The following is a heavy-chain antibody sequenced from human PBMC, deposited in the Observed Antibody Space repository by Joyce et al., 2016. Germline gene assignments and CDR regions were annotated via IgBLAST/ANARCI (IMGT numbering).Heavy chain of an antibody. CDR2: RSYDGGIK. CDR1: GFTFSSYA. J-gene: IGHJ4*02. V-gene: IGHV3-30*03. D-gene: IGHD5-12*01. CDR3: ATLALRTFDY. Sequence: QVQLVESGGGVVQPGRSLRLSCAASGFTFSSYAMHWVRQAPGKGLEWVAVRSYDGGIKYFADSVKGRFTVSRDNSKNTLYLQMNSLRVEDTAVYYSATLALRTFDYWGQGTLVTVSS.